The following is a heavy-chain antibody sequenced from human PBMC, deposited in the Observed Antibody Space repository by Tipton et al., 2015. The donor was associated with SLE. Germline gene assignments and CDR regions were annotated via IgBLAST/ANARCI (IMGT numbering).Heavy chain of an antibody. V-gene: IGHV1-8*02. D-gene: IGHD3-10*01. Sequence: QLVQSGAEVKKPGASVKVSCKASGYTFTSYDINWVRQATGQGLEWMGWMNPNSGNTGYAQKFQGRVTMTRNTSVSTAYMELSSLRSEDTAVYYCARRAYYGSGSYPYYFDYWGQGTLVTVSS. CDR3: ARRAYYGSGSYPYYFDY. CDR2: MNPNSGNT. CDR1: GYTFTSYD. J-gene: IGHJ4*02.